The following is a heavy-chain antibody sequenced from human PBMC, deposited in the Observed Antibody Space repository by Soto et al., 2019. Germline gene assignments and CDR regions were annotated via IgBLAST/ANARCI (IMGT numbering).Heavy chain of an antibody. Sequence: ASVKVSCKASGYTFTSYDINWVRQATGQGLEWMGWMNPNSGNTGYAQKFQGRVTMTRNTSISTAYMELSSLRSEDTAVYYCVRGDTYYDFWCGYSDLNWFDPLCQGTLVTVSS. D-gene: IGHD3-3*01. J-gene: IGHJ5*02. CDR3: VRGDTYYDFWCGYSDLNWFDP. CDR1: GYTFTSYD. V-gene: IGHV1-8*01. CDR2: MNPNSGNT.